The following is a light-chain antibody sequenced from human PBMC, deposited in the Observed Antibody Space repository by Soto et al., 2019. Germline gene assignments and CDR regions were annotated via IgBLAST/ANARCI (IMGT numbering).Light chain of an antibody. CDR1: QSISSY. CDR3: QQRYSTPRT. V-gene: IGKV1-39*01. J-gene: IGKJ1*01. CDR2: AAS. Sequence: DIQMTQSPSSLSASVGDRVTITCRASQSISSYLNWYQQQPGKAPKLLIYAASSLQSGVPSRYSGSGSGTDFTLTISSLQPDDFATYYCQQRYSTPRTFGQGTKVEIK.